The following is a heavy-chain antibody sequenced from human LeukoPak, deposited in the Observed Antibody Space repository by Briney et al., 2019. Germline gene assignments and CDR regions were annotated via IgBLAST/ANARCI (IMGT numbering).Heavy chain of an antibody. J-gene: IGHJ6*02. V-gene: IGHV3-23*01. Sequence: GGSLRLSCAVSGFTFSSYAMSWVRQAPGKGLEWVSAISGSGGSTYYADSVKGRFTISRDNSKNTLYLQMNSLRAEDTAVYYCAKDLGPPDCSSTSCYSNYYYYGMDVWGQGTTVTVSS. D-gene: IGHD2-2*02. CDR1: GFTFSSYA. CDR3: AKDLGPPDCSSTSCYSNYYYYGMDV. CDR2: ISGSGGST.